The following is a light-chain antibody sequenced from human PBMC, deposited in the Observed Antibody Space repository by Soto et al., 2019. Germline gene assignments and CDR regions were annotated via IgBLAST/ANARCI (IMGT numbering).Light chain of an antibody. J-gene: IGKJ3*01. Sequence: IQLTQSPSSLSASVGDRVTITCRASQGISSYLAWYQQKPGKAPKLLIYAASTLQSGVPSRFSGSGSGTHLTLTISSLQPEDFATYYCQQLNSYPHVTFGPGTKVDIK. CDR2: AAS. V-gene: IGKV1-9*01. CDR1: QGISSY. CDR3: QQLNSYPHVT.